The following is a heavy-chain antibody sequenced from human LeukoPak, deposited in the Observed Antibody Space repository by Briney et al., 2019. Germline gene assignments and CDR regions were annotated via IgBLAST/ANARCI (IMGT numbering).Heavy chain of an antibody. CDR1: GGSINSGTYY. V-gene: IGHV4-39*01. CDR3: ARRSTGGSHDY. CDR2: LDYNGNT. Sequence: SETLSLTCTVSGGSINSGTYYWGWIRRPPGKGLEWIGSLDYNGNTYYNPSLKSRVTVSVDTSKNQFSLKLSSVTAADTAVYYCARRSTGGSHDYWGQGTLVTVSS. J-gene: IGHJ4*02. D-gene: IGHD2-15*01.